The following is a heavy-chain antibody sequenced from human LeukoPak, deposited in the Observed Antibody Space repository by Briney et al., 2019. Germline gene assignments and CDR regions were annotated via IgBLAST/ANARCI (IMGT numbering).Heavy chain of an antibody. Sequence: SQTLSLTCIVSGGSISRGSYYWSWIRQPAGKGLEWMGRVYNSGSTNYNPSLKSRVTISTDMSKNQFSLKLSSVTAADTAVYYCARVARIAVAGRYWYFDLWGRGTLVTVSS. CDR1: GGSISRGSYY. J-gene: IGHJ2*01. D-gene: IGHD6-19*01. CDR3: ARVARIAVAGRYWYFDL. V-gene: IGHV4-61*02. CDR2: VYNSGST.